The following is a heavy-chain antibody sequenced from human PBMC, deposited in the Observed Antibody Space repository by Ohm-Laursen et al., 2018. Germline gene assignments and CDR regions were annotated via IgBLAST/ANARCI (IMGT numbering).Heavy chain of an antibody. CDR1: GFSLSTSGMC. V-gene: IGHV2-70*16. D-gene: IGHD6-13*01. Sequence: TQTLTMTRTFSGFSLSTSGMCVSWIRQPPGKALEWLARIDWDDDKFYSPSLKTRLTISKDTSKNQVVLTVTNMDPVDTATYYCARIRRYSSSWFYFDYWGQGTLVTVSS. CDR2: IDWDDDK. J-gene: IGHJ4*02. CDR3: ARIRRYSSSWFYFDY.